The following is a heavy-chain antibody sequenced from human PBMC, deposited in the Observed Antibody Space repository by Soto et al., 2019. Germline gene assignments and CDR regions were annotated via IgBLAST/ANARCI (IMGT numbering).Heavy chain of an antibody. J-gene: IGHJ4*02. V-gene: IGHV3-23*01. CDR3: AKSGSSWDY. CDR2: ISGSGGST. Sequence: GESLKISCAASGFTFSSYAMSWVRQAPGKGLEWVSAISGSGGSTYYADSVKGRFTISRDNSKNTLYLQMNSLRAEDTAVYYCAKSGSSWDYWGQGTLVTVSS. CDR1: GFTFSSYA. D-gene: IGHD6-13*01.